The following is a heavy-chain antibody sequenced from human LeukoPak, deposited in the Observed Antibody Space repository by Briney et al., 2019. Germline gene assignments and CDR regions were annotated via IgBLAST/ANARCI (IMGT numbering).Heavy chain of an antibody. CDR1: GFTFSSYA. Sequence: AGGSLRLSCAASGFTFSSYAMSWVRQAPGKGLEWVSAISGTGGSTYYADSVKGRFTISRDNSKNTLYLQMNSLRAEDTAVYYCAKDPVHIVATSWGQGTLVTVSS. D-gene: IGHD5-12*01. J-gene: IGHJ5*02. CDR2: ISGTGGST. V-gene: IGHV3-23*01. CDR3: AKDPVHIVATS.